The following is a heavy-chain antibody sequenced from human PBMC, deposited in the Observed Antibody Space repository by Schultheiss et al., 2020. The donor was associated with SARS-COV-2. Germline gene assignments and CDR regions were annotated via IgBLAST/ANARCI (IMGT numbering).Heavy chain of an antibody. J-gene: IGHJ6*02. CDR3: ARDNTYLGPMDV. CDR1: GFTFSSYW. D-gene: IGHD2/OR15-2a*01. V-gene: IGHV3-48*04. Sequence: GGSLRLSCAASGFTFSSYWMSWVRQAPGKGLEWVSYISGSGGTIYYADSLRGRFIISRDNAKNSLYLQMNSLSAEDSAVYYCARDNTYLGPMDVWGQGTTVTVSS. CDR2: ISGSGGTI.